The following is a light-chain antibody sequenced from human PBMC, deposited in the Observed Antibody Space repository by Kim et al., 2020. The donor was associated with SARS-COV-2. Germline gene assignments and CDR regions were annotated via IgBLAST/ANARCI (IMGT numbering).Light chain of an antibody. CDR2: QHT. CDR1: NLGDKY. J-gene: IGLJ3*02. CDR3: QAWDNNAAV. Sequence: SYELTQPPSVSVSPGQTVTITCSGSNLGDKYAYWYQKKAGQSPVLVIYQHTKRPSGISQRFSGSSSGNTATLTISRAQTMDEADYYCQAWDNNAAVFGGGTQRTVL. V-gene: IGLV3-1*01.